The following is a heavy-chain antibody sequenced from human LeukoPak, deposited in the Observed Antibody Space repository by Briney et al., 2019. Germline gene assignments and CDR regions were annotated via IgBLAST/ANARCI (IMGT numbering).Heavy chain of an antibody. CDR1: GFTFSSYS. Sequence: GGSLRLSCAASGFTFSSYSMNWVRQAPGKGLEWVSSISSSSSYIYYADSVKGRFTISRDNSKNTLYLQMNSLRAEDTAVYYCAKDSGYSSSWYAGDFDYWGQGTLVTVSS. V-gene: IGHV3-21*04. CDR2: ISSSSSYI. CDR3: AKDSGYSSSWYAGDFDY. J-gene: IGHJ4*02. D-gene: IGHD6-13*01.